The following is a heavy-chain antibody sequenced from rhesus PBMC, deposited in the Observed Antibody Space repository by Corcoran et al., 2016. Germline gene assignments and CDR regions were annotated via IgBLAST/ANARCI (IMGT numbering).Heavy chain of an antibody. J-gene: IGHJ5-1*01. Sequence: EVQLVETGGGLVQPGGSLRLSCAASGFTSSSSAMPWVRQAPGTGLGWISAINSGGGSTYYADSVKGRFTISRDNSKNTLSLQMNSLRAEDTAVYYCAKPYYYGSGYHNRFDVWGPGVLVTVSS. CDR3: AKPYYYGSGYHNRFDV. V-gene: IGHV3S5*01. CDR1: GFTSSSSA. CDR2: INSGGGST. D-gene: IGHD3-28*01.